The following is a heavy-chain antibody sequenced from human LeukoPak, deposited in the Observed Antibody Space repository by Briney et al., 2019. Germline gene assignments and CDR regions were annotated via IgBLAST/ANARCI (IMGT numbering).Heavy chain of an antibody. Sequence: SETLSLTCAGYGGSLSGYYWSWIRQPPGKGLEWIGEINHSGSTKYNPSLKSRVTISVDTSKTQFSLKMSSVTAADTAVYYCARGQETGYYDFWSGYYHNWFDPWGQGTLVTVSS. CDR3: ARGQETGYYDFWSGYYHNWFDP. D-gene: IGHD3-3*01. V-gene: IGHV4-34*01. CDR1: GGSLSGYY. CDR2: INHSGST. J-gene: IGHJ5*02.